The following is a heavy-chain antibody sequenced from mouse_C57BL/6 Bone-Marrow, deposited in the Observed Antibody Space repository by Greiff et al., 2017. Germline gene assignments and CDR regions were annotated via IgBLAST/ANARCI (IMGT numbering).Heavy chain of an antibody. CDR3: ARHYSNYSAWFAY. V-gene: IGHV1-69*01. Sequence: VQLQQPGAELVMPGASVKLSCKASGYTFTSYWMHWVKQRPGQGLEWIGEIDPSDSYTNYNQKFKGKSTLTVDKSSSTAYMQLSSLTSEDSAVYYCARHYSNYSAWFAYWGQGTLVTVSA. D-gene: IGHD2-5*01. CDR1: GYTFTSYW. J-gene: IGHJ3*01. CDR2: IDPSDSYT.